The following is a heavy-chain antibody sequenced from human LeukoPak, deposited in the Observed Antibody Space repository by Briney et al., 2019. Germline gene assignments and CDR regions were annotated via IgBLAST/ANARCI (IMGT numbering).Heavy chain of an antibody. CDR3: ARYPLFCSGGSCPKDYYYYGMDV. CDR1: GGSISSGDYY. CDR2: IYYSGST. Sequence: SQTLSLTCTVSGGSISSGDYYWSWIRQPPGKGLEWIGYIYYSGSTYYNPPLKSRVTISVDTSKNQFSLKLSSVTAADTAVYYCARYPLFCSGGSCPKDYYYYGMDVWGQGTTVTVSS. V-gene: IGHV4-30-4*01. J-gene: IGHJ6*02. D-gene: IGHD2-15*01.